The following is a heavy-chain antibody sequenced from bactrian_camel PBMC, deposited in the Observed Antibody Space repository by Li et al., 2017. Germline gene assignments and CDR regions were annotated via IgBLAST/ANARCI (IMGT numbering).Heavy chain of an antibody. J-gene: IGHJ4*01. CDR1: GDTFRSNC. CDR3: AADVNLGMSDGYCYGVEN. D-gene: IGHD2*01. CDR2: LWIGGATT. Sequence: HVQLVESGGGSVQAGGSLRLSCVASGDTFRSNCMGWFRQRPGKDREGLAVLWIGGATTTYADSVKGRFTITRDKAKDLVYLQMNGLKPEDTGMYQCAADVNLGMSDGYCYGVENWGQGTQVTVS. V-gene: IGHV3-3*01.